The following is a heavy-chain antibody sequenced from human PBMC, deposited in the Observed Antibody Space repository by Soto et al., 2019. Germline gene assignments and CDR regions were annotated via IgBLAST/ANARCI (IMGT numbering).Heavy chain of an antibody. Sequence: SETLSLTCTVSGGSISSGGYYWGWIRQHPGKGREGIRYIYDSGRTYYNPSLKSRVTISVDTSKNQLSLKMSSVTAADTAVYYCARGDDPSIAAAGKADYWGQGTLVTVSS. J-gene: IGHJ4*02. CDR1: GGSISSGGYY. CDR3: ARGDDPSIAAAGKADY. CDR2: IYDSGRT. V-gene: IGHV4-31*03. D-gene: IGHD6-13*01.